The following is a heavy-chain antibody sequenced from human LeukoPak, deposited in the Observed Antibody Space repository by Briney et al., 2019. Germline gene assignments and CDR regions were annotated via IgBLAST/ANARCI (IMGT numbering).Heavy chain of an antibody. Sequence: SETLSLTCTVSGGSISSYYWSWIRQHPGKGLEWIGYIYYSGSTYYNPSLKSRVTISVDTSKNQFSLKLSSVTAADTAVYYCARRYYYGSGYGDYFDYWGQGTLVTVSS. CDR2: IYYSGST. CDR3: ARRYYYGSGYGDYFDY. CDR1: GGSISSYY. D-gene: IGHD3-10*01. J-gene: IGHJ4*02. V-gene: IGHV4-59*06.